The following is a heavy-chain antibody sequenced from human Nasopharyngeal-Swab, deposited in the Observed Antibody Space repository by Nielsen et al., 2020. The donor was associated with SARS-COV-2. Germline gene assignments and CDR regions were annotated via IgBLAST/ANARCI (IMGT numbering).Heavy chain of an antibody. CDR2: INHSGST. V-gene: IGHV4-34*01. J-gene: IGHJ4*02. CDR3: AREYSSSSALLDY. D-gene: IGHD6-6*01. CDR1: GGSFSGYY. Sequence: SETLSLTCAVYGGSFSGYYWSWIRQPPGKGLEWIGEINHSGSTNYNPSLKSRVTISVDTSKNQFSPKLSSVTAADTAVYYCAREYSSSSALLDYWGQGTLVTVSS.